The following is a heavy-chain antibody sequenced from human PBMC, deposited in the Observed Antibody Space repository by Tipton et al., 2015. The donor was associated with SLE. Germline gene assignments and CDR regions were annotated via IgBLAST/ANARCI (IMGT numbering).Heavy chain of an antibody. Sequence: TLSLTCAVYGGSFSGYYWSWIRQPPGKGLEWIGESNPSGSTNYNPSLKSRVTISIDTSKNQFSLKLTSVAAADTAMYYCARDVLDWSVGSSYYYMDVWGKGTTVTVSS. CDR1: GGSFSGYY. V-gene: IGHV4-34*01. CDR3: ARDVLDWSVGSSYYYMDV. J-gene: IGHJ6*03. CDR2: SNPSGST. D-gene: IGHD3-3*01.